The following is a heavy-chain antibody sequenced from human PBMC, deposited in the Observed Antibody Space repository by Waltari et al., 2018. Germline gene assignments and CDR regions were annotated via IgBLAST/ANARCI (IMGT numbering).Heavy chain of an antibody. CDR3: ARVDSITMIVPYIDY. Sequence: QVQPQESGPGLVKPSQTLSLTCTVSGGSISSGGYYWSWIRQHPGKGLEWIGYIYYSGSTYYKPSLKGRVTISVDTSKNPFSLKLSSVTAADTAVYYCARVDSITMIVPYIDYWGQGTLVTVSS. CDR2: IYYSGST. D-gene: IGHD3-22*01. J-gene: IGHJ4*02. CDR1: GGSISSGGYY. V-gene: IGHV4-31*03.